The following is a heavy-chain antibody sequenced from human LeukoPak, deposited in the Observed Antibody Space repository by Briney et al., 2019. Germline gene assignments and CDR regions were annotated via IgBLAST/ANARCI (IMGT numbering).Heavy chain of an antibody. D-gene: IGHD1-20*01. CDR1: GYTFTSFD. CDR3: TRGPFLNGNAYNWFDP. J-gene: IGHJ5*02. V-gene: IGHV1-8*03. CDR2: VNCDNENT. Sequence: ASVKVSCKTSGYTFTSFDINWVRHTTGHGPEWMGWVNCDNENTRYARKFQGRVAITRDTSTRTVYLELNNLSSDDTAMYYCTRGPFLNGNAYNWFDPGGQGTLVTVSS.